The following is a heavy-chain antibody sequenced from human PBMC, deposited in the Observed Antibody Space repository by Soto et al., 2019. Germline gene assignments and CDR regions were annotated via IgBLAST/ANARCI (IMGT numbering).Heavy chain of an antibody. CDR3: ARVGVVVAATHNWFDP. V-gene: IGHV1-3*01. CDR1: GYTFTSYA. J-gene: IGHJ5*02. CDR2: INAGNGNT. Sequence: QVQLVQSGAEVKKPGASVKVSCKASGYTFTSYAMHWVRQAPGQRLEWMGWINAGNGNTKYSQKFQGRVTITRDTSASTAYMELSSLRSEDMAVYYCARVGVVVAATHNWFDPWGQGTLVTVSS. D-gene: IGHD2-15*01.